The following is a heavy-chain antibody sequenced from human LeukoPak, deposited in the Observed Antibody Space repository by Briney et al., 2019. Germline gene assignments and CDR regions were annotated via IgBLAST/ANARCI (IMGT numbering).Heavy chain of an antibody. CDR1: GASISSYY. CDR3: ARAGTNLEGHDY. D-gene: IGHD3-10*01. CDR2: IYYSGHT. J-gene: IGHJ4*02. Sequence: SETLSLTCTVSGASISSYYWSWIRQSPGKGLEWIGYIYYSGHTNYNPSLKSRVTISVDPSKNQLSLKLSSVTAADTAVYFCARAGTNLEGHDYWGPGTLVTVSS. V-gene: IGHV4-59*08.